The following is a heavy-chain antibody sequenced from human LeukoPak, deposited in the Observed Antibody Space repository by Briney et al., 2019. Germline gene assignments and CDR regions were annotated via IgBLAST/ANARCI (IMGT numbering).Heavy chain of an antibody. CDR3: SKDRCRQDY. CDR1: GFTFSHYA. V-gene: IGHV3-23*01. D-gene: IGHD2-8*01. J-gene: IGHJ4*02. CDR2: ISASGGSS. Sequence: GGSLRLSCAASGFTFSHYAMTGVREAPGKGREWGSAISASGGSSYYADSVKGRFTISRDNSKNTLYLQMNTLRADDTGVYFCSKDRCRQDYWGKGTLVTVSS.